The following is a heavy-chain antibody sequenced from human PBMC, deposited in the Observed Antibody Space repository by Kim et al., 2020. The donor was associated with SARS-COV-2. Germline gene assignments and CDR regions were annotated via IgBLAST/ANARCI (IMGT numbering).Heavy chain of an antibody. J-gene: IGHJ4*02. V-gene: IGHV4-39*01. D-gene: IGHD5-12*01. Sequence: STPSLKSRVTISVDTSKNQFSLKLSSVTAADTAVYYCATLIDYQAVATDYWGQGTLVTVSS. CDR3: ATLIDYQAVATDY.